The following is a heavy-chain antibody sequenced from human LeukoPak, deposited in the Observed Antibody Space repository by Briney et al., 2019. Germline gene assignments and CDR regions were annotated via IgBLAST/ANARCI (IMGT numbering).Heavy chain of an antibody. CDR1: GYTFTRYG. J-gene: IGHJ6*03. CDR3: AREATTQKGYSSSPHRAYYYYYMDV. D-gene: IGHD6-13*01. Sequence: ASVKVSCKASGYTFTRYGISWVRQAPGQGLEWMGIINPSGGSTSYAQKFQGRVTMTRDMSTSTVYMELSSLRSEDTAVYYCAREATTQKGYSSSPHRAYYYYYMDVWGKGTTVTVSS. CDR2: INPSGGST. V-gene: IGHV1-46*01.